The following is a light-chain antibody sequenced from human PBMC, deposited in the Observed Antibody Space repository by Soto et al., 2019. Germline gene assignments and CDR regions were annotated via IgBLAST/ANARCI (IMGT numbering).Light chain of an antibody. CDR3: QQRSNWPPT. Sequence: EIVLTQSTATLSLSPGERATLSCRASQSVSSYLAWYQQKPGQAPRLLIYDASNRATGIPARFSGSGSGTDFTLSVSRLEPEDFAVYYCQQRSNWPPTFGGGTKVEIK. CDR2: DAS. V-gene: IGKV3-11*01. J-gene: IGKJ4*01. CDR1: QSVSSY.